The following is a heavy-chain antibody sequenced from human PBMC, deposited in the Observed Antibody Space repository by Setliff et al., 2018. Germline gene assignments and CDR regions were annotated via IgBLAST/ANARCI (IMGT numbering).Heavy chain of an antibody. Sequence: PSETLSLTCAVYGGSFSGYYWSWIRQPPGKRLEWIGEINHSGSTTYNPSLKSRVTISVDTSKNQFSLKLNSVTATDTAVYYCARDLGHGGDSDYWGQGILVTSPQ. CDR2: INHSGST. J-gene: IGHJ4*02. V-gene: IGHV4-34*01. CDR1: GGSFSGYY. CDR3: ARDLGHGGDSDY. D-gene: IGHD2-21*02.